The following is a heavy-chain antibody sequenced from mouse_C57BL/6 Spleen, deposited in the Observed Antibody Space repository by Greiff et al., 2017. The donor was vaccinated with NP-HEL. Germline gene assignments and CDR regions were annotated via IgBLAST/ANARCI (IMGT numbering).Heavy chain of an antibody. CDR2: INPGSGGT. Sequence: VQLQQSGAELVRPGTSVKVSCKASGYAFTNYLIEWVKQRPGQGLEWIGVINPGSGGTNYNEKFKGKATLTADKSSSTAYMQLSSLTSEDSAVYFCAKGSYGSSHWYFDVWGTGTTVTVSS. CDR3: AKGSYGSSHWYFDV. J-gene: IGHJ1*03. CDR1: GYAFTNYL. V-gene: IGHV1-54*01. D-gene: IGHD1-1*01.